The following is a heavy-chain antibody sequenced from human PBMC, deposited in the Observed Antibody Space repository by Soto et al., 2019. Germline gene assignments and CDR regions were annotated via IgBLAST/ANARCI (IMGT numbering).Heavy chain of an antibody. J-gene: IGHJ3*02. CDR2: INSDGSST. Sequence: GGSLRLSCAASGFTFSSYCMHWVRQAPGKGLVWVSRINSDGSSTSYADSVKGRFTISRDNAKNTLYLQMNSLRAEDTAVYYCARSRGRYFAFDAFDIWGQGTMVTVS. CDR3: ARSRGRYFAFDAFDI. CDR1: GFTFSSYC. V-gene: IGHV3-74*01. D-gene: IGHD3-9*01.